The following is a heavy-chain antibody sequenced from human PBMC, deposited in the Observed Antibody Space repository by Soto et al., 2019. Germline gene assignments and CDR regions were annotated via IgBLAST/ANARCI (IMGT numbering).Heavy chain of an antibody. J-gene: IGHJ6*03. Sequence: QVQLQESGPGLVKPSETLSLTCTVSGGSISSYYWSWIRQPPGKGLEWIGYIYYSGSTNYNPSLKSRVTISVDTSKNQFSLKLSSVTAADTAVYYCARVRAMGYYYYMDVWGKGTTVTVSS. V-gene: IGHV4-59*01. CDR1: GGSISSYY. CDR2: IYYSGST. CDR3: ARVRAMGYYYYMDV. D-gene: IGHD2-8*01.